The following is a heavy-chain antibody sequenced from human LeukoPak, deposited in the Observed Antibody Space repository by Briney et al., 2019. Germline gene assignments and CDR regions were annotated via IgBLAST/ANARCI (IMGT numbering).Heavy chain of an antibody. V-gene: IGHV4-39*01. D-gene: IGHD5-24*01. CDR3: ARHPSGRMWLQQGGWFDP. J-gene: IGHJ5*02. CDR1: GDCISSSDYY. Sequence: KASETLSLTCTVSGDCISSSDYYWGWIRQPPGKGLEWIGSIYYGVTTYYNPSLKSRVTISVDTSKNQFSLKLTSVTAADTAVYYCARHPSGRMWLQQGGWFDPWGHGTLVTVSS. CDR2: IYYGVTT.